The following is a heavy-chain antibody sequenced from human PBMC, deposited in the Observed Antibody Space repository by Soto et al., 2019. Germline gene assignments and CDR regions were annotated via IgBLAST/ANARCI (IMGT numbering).Heavy chain of an antibody. J-gene: IGHJ4*02. D-gene: IGHD3-10*01. CDR2: NYHSGST. V-gene: IGHV4-4*02. CDR3: ARTYYYGSGSYYIYFDY. CDR1: GGSISSSNW. Sequence: QVQLQESGPGLVKPSGTLSLTCAVSGGSISSSNWWSCVRQPPGEGLEWVGENYHSGSTNYTPSLKSRVTIPVDKSKYQFPLRLSSVTAADTAVYYCARTYYYGSGSYYIYFDYWGQGTLVTVSS.